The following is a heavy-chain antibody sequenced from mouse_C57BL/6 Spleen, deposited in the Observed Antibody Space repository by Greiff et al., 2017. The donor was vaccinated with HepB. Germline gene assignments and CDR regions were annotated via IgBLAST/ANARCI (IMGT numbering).Heavy chain of an antibody. D-gene: IGHD4-1*02. Sequence: EVKLVESGGGLVKPGGSLKLSCAASGFTFSDYGMHWVRQAPEKGLEWVAYISSGSSTIYYADTVKGRFTISRDNAKNTLFLQMTSLRSEDTAMYDCAIQLGEDYYAMDYWGQGTSVTVSS. J-gene: IGHJ4*01. CDR3: AIQLGEDYYAMDY. CDR1: GFTFSDYG. CDR2: ISSGSSTI. V-gene: IGHV5-17*01.